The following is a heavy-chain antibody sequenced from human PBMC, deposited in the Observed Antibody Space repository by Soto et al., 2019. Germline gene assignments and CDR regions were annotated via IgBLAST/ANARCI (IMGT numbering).Heavy chain of an antibody. CDR3: ARLTRGVYDLDRLWEKFDY. CDR1: GFSLSSIGMG. V-gene: IGHV2-5*02. Sequence: QITVKESGLTLVKPTETLTLTCTFSGFSLSSIGMGVGWIRQPPGKALEWLALIYWDDDKRYSPSLSSRLTITKDPSKNPVDLTMTNMDPVDTATYSCARLTRGVYDLDRLWEKFDYWGQGTLVTVSS. D-gene: IGHD5-12*01. J-gene: IGHJ4*02. CDR2: IYWDDDK.